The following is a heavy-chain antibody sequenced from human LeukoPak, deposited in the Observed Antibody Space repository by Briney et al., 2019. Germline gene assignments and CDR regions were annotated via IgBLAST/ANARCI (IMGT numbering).Heavy chain of an antibody. Sequence: GASVKVSCKASGYTFTGYYMHWVRQAPGRGLEWMGWINPNSGGTNYAQKVQGRVTMTRDTSISTAYMELSRLRSDDTAVYYCARYGDSDYWGQGTLVTVSS. V-gene: IGHV1-2*02. D-gene: IGHD4-17*01. J-gene: IGHJ4*02. CDR1: GYTFTGYY. CDR3: ARYGDSDY. CDR2: INPNSGGT.